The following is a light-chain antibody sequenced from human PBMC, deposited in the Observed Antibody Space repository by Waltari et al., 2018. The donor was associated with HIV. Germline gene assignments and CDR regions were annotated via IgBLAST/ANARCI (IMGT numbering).Light chain of an antibody. CDR2: GKN. J-gene: IGLJ2*01. CDR3: NSRDSSGNLVV. Sequence: SSELPQDPAVSVALGQTVRITCQGDSLRRYYASWYQQKPGQAPVLVIYGKNNRPSGIPDRFSGSSSGNTASLTITGDQAEDEADYYCNSRDSSGNLVVFGGGTKLTVL. V-gene: IGLV3-19*01. CDR1: SLRRYY.